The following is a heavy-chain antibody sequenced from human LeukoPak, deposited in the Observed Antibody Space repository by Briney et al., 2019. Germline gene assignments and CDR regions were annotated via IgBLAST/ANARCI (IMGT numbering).Heavy chain of an antibody. Sequence: GGSLRLSCTASGFTFSSYAMSWVRQAPGKGLEWVSAISGSGGSTYYADSVKGRFTISRDNSKNTLYLQMNSLRAEDTAVYYCARDSGYYYGAFDIWGQGTMVTVFS. J-gene: IGHJ3*02. CDR2: ISGSGGST. V-gene: IGHV3-23*01. D-gene: IGHD3-22*01. CDR1: GFTFSSYA. CDR3: ARDSGYYYGAFDI.